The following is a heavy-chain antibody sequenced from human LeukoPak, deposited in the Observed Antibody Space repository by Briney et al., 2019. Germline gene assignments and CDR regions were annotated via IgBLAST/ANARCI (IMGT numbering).Heavy chain of an antibody. V-gene: IGHV3-23*01. J-gene: IGHJ4*02. D-gene: IGHD3-9*01. Sequence: GSLRLSCAASGFTFSSYAMSWVRQAPGKGLEWVSAISGSGGSTYYADSVKGRFTISRDNSKNTLYLQMNSLRAEDTAVYYCAKHPYDILTGYYISYYFGYWGEGTLVTVSS. CDR2: ISGSGGST. CDR3: AKHPYDILTGYYISYYFGY. CDR1: GFTFSSYA.